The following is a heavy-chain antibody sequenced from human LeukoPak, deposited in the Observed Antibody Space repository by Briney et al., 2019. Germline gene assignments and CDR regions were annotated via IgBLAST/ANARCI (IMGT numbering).Heavy chain of an antibody. V-gene: IGHV4-4*07. CDR2: ISSSGST. J-gene: IGHJ3*02. D-gene: IGHD3-22*01. CDR3: ARGPYSYDSSGAFDI. Sequence: PSETLSLTCTVSGGSISSYYWSWIRQPAGKGLEWIGRISSSGSTNYNPSLKSRVAISVDTSKNQFSLKLSSVTAADTAVYFCARGPYSYDSSGAFDIWGQGTMVTVSS. CDR1: GGSISSYY.